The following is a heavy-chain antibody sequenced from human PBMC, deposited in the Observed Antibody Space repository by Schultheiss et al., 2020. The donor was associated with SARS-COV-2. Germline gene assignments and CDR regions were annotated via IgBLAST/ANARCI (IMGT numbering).Heavy chain of an antibody. D-gene: IGHD2-15*01. V-gene: IGHV1-8*02. J-gene: IGHJ5*02. CDR2: MNPNSGNT. CDR3: ARHVVVVVAATRSYWFDP. CDR1: GYTFTSYA. Sequence: GESLKISCKASGYTFTSYAMHWVRQAPGQRLEWMGWMNPNSGNTGYAQKFQGRVTMTRNTSISTAYMELSSLRSEDTAVYYCARHVVVVVAATRSYWFDPWGQGTLVTVSS.